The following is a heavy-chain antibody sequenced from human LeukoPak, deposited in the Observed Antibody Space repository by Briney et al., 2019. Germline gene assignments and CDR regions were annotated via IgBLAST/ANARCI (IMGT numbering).Heavy chain of an antibody. V-gene: IGHV1-2*02. Sequence: GASVKVSCKASGYTFTSYGISWVRQAPGQGLEWMGWINPNSGGTNYAQKFQGRVTMTRDTSISTAYMELSRLRSDDTAVYYCARTYYYDSSGYYVNSNWFDPWGQGTLVTVSS. J-gene: IGHJ5*02. CDR1: GYTFTSYG. CDR2: INPNSGGT. D-gene: IGHD3-22*01. CDR3: ARTYYYDSSGYYVNSNWFDP.